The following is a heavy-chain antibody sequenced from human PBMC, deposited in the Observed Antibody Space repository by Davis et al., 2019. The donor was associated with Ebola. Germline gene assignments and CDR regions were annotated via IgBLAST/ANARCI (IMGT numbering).Heavy chain of an antibody. Sequence: PSETLSLTCTVSGGSISRYYWSWIRQPPGKGLEWIGYIYYSGSTNYNPSLKSRVTISVDTSKNQFSLKLSSVTAADTAVYYCARGIRGERGWFDPWGQGTLVTVSS. V-gene: IGHV4-59*01. J-gene: IGHJ5*02. CDR3: ARGIRGERGWFDP. CDR1: GGSISRYY. D-gene: IGHD3-10*01. CDR2: IYYSGST.